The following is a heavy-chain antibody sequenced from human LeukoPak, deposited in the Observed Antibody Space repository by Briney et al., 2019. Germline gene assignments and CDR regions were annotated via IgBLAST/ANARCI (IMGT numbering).Heavy chain of an antibody. CDR2: ISAYNGNT. Sequence: ASAKVSCKASGYTFTSYGISWVRQAPGQGLEWMGWISAYNGNTNYAQKLQGRVTMTTDTSTSTAYMELRSLRSDDTAVYYCARDSYYYDSSGLFDYWGQGTLVTVPS. D-gene: IGHD3-22*01. CDR1: GYTFTSYG. CDR3: ARDSYYYDSSGLFDY. V-gene: IGHV1-18*01. J-gene: IGHJ4*02.